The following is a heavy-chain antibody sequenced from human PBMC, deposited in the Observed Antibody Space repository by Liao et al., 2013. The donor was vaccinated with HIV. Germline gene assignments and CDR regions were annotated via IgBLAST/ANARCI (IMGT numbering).Heavy chain of an antibody. D-gene: IGHD3-9*01. CDR2: LHSSGRT. V-gene: IGHV4-61*02. CDR3: AREDWAPPVLDY. CDR1: GASINGVSSH. Sequence: QVHLQESGPGLVKPSQTLSLTCSVSGASINGVSSHWTWIRQAAGKGLEWIGRLHSSGRTNHNPSLRGRVTISIDTSKNQFSLKLSSVTAADTAVYYCAREDWAPPVLDYWGQGTLVTVSS. J-gene: IGHJ4*02.